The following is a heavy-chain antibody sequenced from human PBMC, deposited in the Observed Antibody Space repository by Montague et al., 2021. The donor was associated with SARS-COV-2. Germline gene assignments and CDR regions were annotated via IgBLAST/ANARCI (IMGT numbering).Heavy chain of an antibody. J-gene: IGHJ4*02. CDR1: GASVASGNFY. D-gene: IGHD6-6*01. CDR3: ARSRANVPSRPGFDY. V-gene: IGHV4-61*01. Sequence: SETLSLTCTVSGASVASGNFYWSWIRQPPGKGLEWIGYMYYTGHINYNPSLESRVTMPVDPPKNQFSLTLTSVTAADTAVYYCARSRANVPSRPGFDYWGQGALVTVSS. CDR2: MYYTGHI.